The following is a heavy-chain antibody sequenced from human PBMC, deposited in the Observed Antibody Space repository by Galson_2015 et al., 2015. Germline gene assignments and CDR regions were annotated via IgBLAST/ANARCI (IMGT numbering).Heavy chain of an antibody. D-gene: IGHD3-22*01. Sequence: SLRLSCAASGFTFSSYGMHWVRQAPGKGLEWVAVISYDGSNKYYADSVKGRFTISRDNSKNTLYLQMNSLRAEDTAVYYCAKDLGIVVVIEGAFDYWGQGTLVTVSS. CDR3: AKDLGIVVVIEGAFDY. CDR2: ISYDGSNK. V-gene: IGHV3-30*18. CDR1: GFTFSSYG. J-gene: IGHJ4*02.